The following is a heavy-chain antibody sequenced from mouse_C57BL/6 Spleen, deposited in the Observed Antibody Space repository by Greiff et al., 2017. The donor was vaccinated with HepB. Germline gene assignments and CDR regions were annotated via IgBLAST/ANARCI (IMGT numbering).Heavy chain of an antibody. V-gene: IGHV1-72*01. CDR1: GYTFTSYW. CDR3: AIATVVATRYFDV. CDR2: IDPNSGGT. J-gene: IGHJ1*03. Sequence: VQLQQSGAELVKPGASVKLSCKASGYTFTSYWMHWVKQRPGRGLEWIGRIDPNSGGTKYNEKFKSKATLTVDKPSSTAYMQLSSLTSEDSAVYYCAIATVVATRYFDVWGTGTTVTVSS. D-gene: IGHD1-1*01.